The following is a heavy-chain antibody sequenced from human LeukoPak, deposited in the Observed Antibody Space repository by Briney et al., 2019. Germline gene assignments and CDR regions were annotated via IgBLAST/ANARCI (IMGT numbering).Heavy chain of an antibody. CDR1: GGSISSSDYY. CDR2: IYYSGST. D-gene: IGHD6-13*01. CDR3: ARRLRGIAAAGTFDY. J-gene: IGHJ4*02. V-gene: IGHV4-39*01. Sequence: PSETLSLTCTVSGGSISSSDYYWGWIRQPPGKGLEWIGTIYYSGSTYYNPSLKSRVTMSVDTSKNQFSLKLSSVTAADTAAYYCARRLRGIAAAGTFDYWGQGTLVTVSS.